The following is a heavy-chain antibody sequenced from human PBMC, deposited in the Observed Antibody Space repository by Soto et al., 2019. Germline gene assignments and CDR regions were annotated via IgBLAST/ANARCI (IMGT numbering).Heavy chain of an antibody. CDR2: IDWDDDK. J-gene: IGHJ5*02. D-gene: IGHD3-22*01. CDR1: GFSLSTSGMC. CDR3: ARTSNYYDSSGYRFAP. V-gene: IGHV2-70*01. Sequence: SGPTLVNPTQTLTLTCTFSGFSLSTSGMCVSWIRQPPGKALEWLALIDWDDDKYYSTSLKTRLTISKDTSKNQVVLTMTNMDPVATATYSCARTSNYYDSSGYRFAPWAQRTLVTVSS.